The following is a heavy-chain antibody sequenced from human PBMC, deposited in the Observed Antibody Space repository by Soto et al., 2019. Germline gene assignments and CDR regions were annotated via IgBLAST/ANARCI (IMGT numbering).Heavy chain of an antibody. CDR2: ISGSGGRT. D-gene: IGHD2-21*01. V-gene: IGHV3-23*01. Sequence: EVQLLESGGGLIQPGGSLRLSCEASGFTFSNYGMTWVRLAPGKGLEWVSTISGSGGRTFYADPVKGRLTISRDNSKNTLYLQMNTLRAEDTAVYYCAKEMIASTFADFFDYWGQGTLVTVSS. CDR1: GFTFSNYG. J-gene: IGHJ4*02. CDR3: AKEMIASTFADFFDY.